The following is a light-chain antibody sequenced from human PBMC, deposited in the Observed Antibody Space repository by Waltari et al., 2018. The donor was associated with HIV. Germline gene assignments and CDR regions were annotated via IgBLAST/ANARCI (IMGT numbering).Light chain of an antibody. Sequence: QSALTQPASVSGSPGQSITISCTGTNSAIGGFAYVPWYPQYPGSAPKLIIFEVTNRPSGISDRFSASKSGTTASLTISGLQAEDAADYYCSSYTRSTTLVFGGGTKVTVL. V-gene: IGLV2-14*01. CDR2: EVT. J-gene: IGLJ2*01. CDR1: NSAIGGFAY. CDR3: SSYTRSTTLV.